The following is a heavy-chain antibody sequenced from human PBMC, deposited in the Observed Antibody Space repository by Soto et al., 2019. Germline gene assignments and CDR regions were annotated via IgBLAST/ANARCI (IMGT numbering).Heavy chain of an antibody. Sequence: QVHLLQSGAEVKKPGASVKVSCKASGYTFTGYYMHWVRQAPGQGLEVMGWMHPNSGETNYAQKLQGRVTMTTDTSTSTAYMELRSMRSDDTAVYYCARDTGTVVTDYYYYGMDVWGQGTTVTVSS. CDR2: MHPNSGET. CDR1: GYTFTGYY. V-gene: IGHV1-2*02. J-gene: IGHJ6*02. CDR3: ARDTGTVVTDYYYYGMDV. D-gene: IGHD2-15*01.